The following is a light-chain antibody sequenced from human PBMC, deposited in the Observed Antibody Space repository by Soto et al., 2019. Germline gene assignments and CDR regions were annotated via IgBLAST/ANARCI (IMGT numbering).Light chain of an antibody. J-gene: IGKJ4*01. CDR2: DAS. CDR1: QGVSSY. Sequence: EIVLTQSPATLSLSPGERATLSCRASQGVSSYLAWYQQKPGQAPRLLIYDASNRATGIPARFSGSGSGTDVTLTISSLEPEDFAVYYCQQRSNWPPALGGGTKVEIK. V-gene: IGKV3-11*01. CDR3: QQRSNWPPA.